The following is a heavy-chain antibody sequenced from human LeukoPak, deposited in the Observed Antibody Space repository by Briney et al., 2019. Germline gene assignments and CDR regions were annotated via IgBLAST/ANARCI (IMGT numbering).Heavy chain of an antibody. CDR3: ARLKDYYDSGSYYDAYFDY. Sequence: GGSLRLSCTASGFTFINYSMNWVRQAPGKGLEWVSSISSSSSYIYYADSVKGRFTNSSDNDKTSLYLQMNSLRAEDTAVYYCARLKDYYDSGSYYDAYFDYWGQGTLVTVSS. CDR1: GFTFINYS. V-gene: IGHV3-21*01. D-gene: IGHD3-10*01. J-gene: IGHJ4*02. CDR2: ISSSSSYI.